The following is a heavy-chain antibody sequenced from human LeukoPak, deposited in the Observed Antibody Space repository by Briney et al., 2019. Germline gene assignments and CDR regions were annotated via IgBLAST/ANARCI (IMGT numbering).Heavy chain of an antibody. Sequence: GGSLRLSCAASGFTFSTYWMTWDRQAPGKGLEWVANIKQDGTEKYYVDSVKGRFTVSRDNAKNSLYLQMNSLRAEDTAVYYCARYRGSGGQRLDYWGQGTLVTVSS. CDR1: GFTFSTYW. CDR2: IKQDGTEK. J-gene: IGHJ4*02. CDR3: ARYRGSGGQRLDY. D-gene: IGHD3-16*01. V-gene: IGHV3-7*01.